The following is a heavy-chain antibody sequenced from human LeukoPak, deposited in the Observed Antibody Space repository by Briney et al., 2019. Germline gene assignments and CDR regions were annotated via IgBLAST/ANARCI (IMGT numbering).Heavy chain of an antibody. Sequence: SETLSLTCTVSGGSISSGSYYWSWIRQPAGKGLEWIGRIYTSGSTNYNPSLKSRVTISVDTSKNQFSLKLSSVTAADTAVYYCARADDIIEVSAFDIWGQGTMVTVSS. D-gene: IGHD3-22*01. V-gene: IGHV4-61*02. CDR3: ARADDIIEVSAFDI. J-gene: IGHJ3*02. CDR1: GGSISSGSYY. CDR2: IYTSGST.